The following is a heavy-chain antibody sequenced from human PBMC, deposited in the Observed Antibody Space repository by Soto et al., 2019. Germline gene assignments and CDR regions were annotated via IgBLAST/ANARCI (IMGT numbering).Heavy chain of an antibody. J-gene: IGHJ5*02. V-gene: IGHV1-69*12. CDR1: GGTFSSYA. D-gene: IGHD5-12*01. Sequence: QVQLVQSGAEVKKPGSSVKVSCKASGGTFSSYAISWVRQAPGQGLEWMGGIIPIFGTANYAQKFQGRVTTTADQYTRKAHMELSSQKSEDTRAYYCARARDGDYYRSWGQRTLVTVSS. CDR2: IIPIFGTA. CDR3: ARARDGDYYRS.